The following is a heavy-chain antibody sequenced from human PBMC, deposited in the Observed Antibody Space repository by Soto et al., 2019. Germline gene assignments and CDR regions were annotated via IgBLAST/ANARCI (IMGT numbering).Heavy chain of an antibody. Sequence: ASVKVSFKASGYTFTSYGISWVRQAPGQGLEWMGWISAYNGNTNYAQKLQGRVTMTTDTSTSTAYMELRSLRSDDTAVCYCARDPSYGDYEYWGQGTLVTVSS. CDR1: GYTFTSYG. CDR3: ARDPSYGDYEY. CDR2: ISAYNGNT. J-gene: IGHJ4*02. D-gene: IGHD4-17*01. V-gene: IGHV1-18*01.